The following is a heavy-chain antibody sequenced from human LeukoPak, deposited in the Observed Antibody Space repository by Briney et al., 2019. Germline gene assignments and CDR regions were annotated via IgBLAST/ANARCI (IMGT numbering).Heavy chain of an antibody. Sequence: GGSLRLSCAASGFTFSSYWMSWVRQAPGKGLEWVANIKQDGSEKYYVDSVKGRFTISRDNAKNSLYLQMNSLRAEDTAVYYCASLLVVSLSYSIYYYYGMDVWGQGTTVTVSS. D-gene: IGHD6-13*01. CDR2: IKQDGSEK. CDR1: GFTFSSYW. CDR3: ASLLVVSLSYSIYYYYGMDV. J-gene: IGHJ6*02. V-gene: IGHV3-7*01.